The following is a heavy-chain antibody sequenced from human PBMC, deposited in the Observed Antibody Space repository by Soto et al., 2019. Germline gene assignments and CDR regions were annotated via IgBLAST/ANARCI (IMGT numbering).Heavy chain of an antibody. CDR1: GDSVSSNSAA. J-gene: IGHJ5*02. Sequence: PSQTLSLPCAISGDSVSSNSAAWNWIRQSPSRGLEWLGRTYYRSKWYNDYAVSVKSQITINPDTSKNQFSLQLNSVTPEDTAVYYCARAQFYSGSGRYNNLMFDPWGQGIQVTVSS. V-gene: IGHV6-1*01. CDR2: TYYRSKWYN. D-gene: IGHD3-10*01. CDR3: ARAQFYSGSGRYNNLMFDP.